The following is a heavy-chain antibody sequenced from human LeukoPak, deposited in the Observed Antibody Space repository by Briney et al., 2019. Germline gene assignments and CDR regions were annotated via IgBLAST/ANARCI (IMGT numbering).Heavy chain of an antibody. J-gene: IGHJ4*02. Sequence: GASVKVSCKASGGTFSSYAISWVRQAPGQGLEWMGWISAYNGNTNYAQKLQGRVTMTTDTSTSTAYMELRSLRSDDTAVYYCATFDTAMVGYWGQGTLVTVSS. CDR3: ATFDTAMVGY. D-gene: IGHD5-18*01. CDR2: ISAYNGNT. CDR1: GGTFSSYA. V-gene: IGHV1-18*01.